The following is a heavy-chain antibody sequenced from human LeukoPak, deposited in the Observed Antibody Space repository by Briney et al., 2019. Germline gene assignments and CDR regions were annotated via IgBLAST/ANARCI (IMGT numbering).Heavy chain of an antibody. CDR1: GFTFSSYG. Sequence: PGRSLRLSCAASGFTFSSYGMHWVRQAPGKGLEWVAVISYDGSNKYYADSVKGRFTISRDNSKNTLYLQMNSLRAEDTAVYYCAKRHYDSGGYFFYYYYGMDVWGQGTTVTVSS. CDR2: ISYDGSNK. D-gene: IGHD3-22*01. J-gene: IGHJ6*02. V-gene: IGHV3-30*18. CDR3: AKRHYDSGGYFFYYYYGMDV.